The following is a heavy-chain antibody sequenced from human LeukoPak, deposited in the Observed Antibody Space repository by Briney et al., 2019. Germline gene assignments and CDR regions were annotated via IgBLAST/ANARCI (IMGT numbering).Heavy chain of an antibody. J-gene: IGHJ4*02. D-gene: IGHD5-12*01. V-gene: IGHV1-18*01. CDR1: GYTFTSYG. CDR3: ARDRSGYEGGDF. Sequence: GASVKVSCKASGYTFTSYGITWVRQAPGQGLEWMGWISAFNTNTNSAQNLQGRVTMTTDTSTSTAYMELRSLRSDDTAIYYCARDRSGYEGGDFWGQGTLVTVSS. CDR2: ISAFNTNT.